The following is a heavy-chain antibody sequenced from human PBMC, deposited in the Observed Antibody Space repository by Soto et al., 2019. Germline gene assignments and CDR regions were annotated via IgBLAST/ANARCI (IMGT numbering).Heavy chain of an antibody. CDR2: IIPIFGTA. D-gene: IGHD1-26*01. V-gene: IGHV1-69*13. CDR1: GGTFSSYA. J-gene: IGHJ6*02. CDR3: ARDLFGGSYSYYYGMDV. Sequence: SVKVSCKASGGTFSSYAISWVRQAPGQGLEWMGGIIPIFGTANYAQKFQGRVAITADESTSTAYMELSSLRSEDTAVYYCARDLFGGSYSYYYGMDVWGQGTTVTVSS.